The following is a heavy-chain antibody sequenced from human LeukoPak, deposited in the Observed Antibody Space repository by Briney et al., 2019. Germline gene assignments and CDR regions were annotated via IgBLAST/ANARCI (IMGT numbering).Heavy chain of an antibody. J-gene: IGHJ4*02. CDR2: ISGSGGST. V-gene: IGHV3-23*01. CDR1: GFTVSTNY. Sequence: GGSLRLSCAASGFTVSTNYMSWVRQAPGKGLEWVSAISGSGGSTYYADSVKGRFTISRDNSKNTLYLQMNSLRAEDTAVYYCAKGDSSSWSHSRTPFDYWGQGTLVTVSS. D-gene: IGHD6-13*01. CDR3: AKGDSSSWSHSRTPFDY.